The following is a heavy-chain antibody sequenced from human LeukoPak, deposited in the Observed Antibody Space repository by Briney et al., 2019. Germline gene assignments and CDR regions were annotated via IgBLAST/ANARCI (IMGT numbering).Heavy chain of an antibody. J-gene: IGHJ4*02. CDR3: ARVWGSSSSPFDY. CDR1: GGSFSGYY. Sequence: SETLSLTRAVYGGSFSGYYWSWIRQPPGKGLEWIGEINHSGGTNYNPSLKSRVTISVDTSKNQFSLKLSSVTAADTAVYYCARVWGSSSSPFDYWGQGTLVTVSS. D-gene: IGHD6-6*01. CDR2: INHSGGT. V-gene: IGHV4-34*01.